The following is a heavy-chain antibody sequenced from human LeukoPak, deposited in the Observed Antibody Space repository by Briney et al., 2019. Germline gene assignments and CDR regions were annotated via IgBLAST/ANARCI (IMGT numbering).Heavy chain of an antibody. J-gene: IGHJ4*02. CDR3: ARVDYGYVWGSYRYTGYFDY. D-gene: IGHD3-16*02. V-gene: IGHV4-38-2*02. CDR1: GSSISSGYY. Sequence: SETLSLTCTVSGSSISSGYYWGWIRQPPGKGLEWIGEINHSGSTNYNPSLKSRVTISVDTSKNQFSLKLSSVTAADTAVYYCARVDYGYVWGSYRYTGYFDYWGQGTLVTVSS. CDR2: INHSGST.